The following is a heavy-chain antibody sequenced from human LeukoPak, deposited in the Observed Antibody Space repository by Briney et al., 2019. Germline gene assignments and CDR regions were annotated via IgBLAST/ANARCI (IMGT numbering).Heavy chain of an antibody. CDR2: IRSQGNRAAT. CDR1: VFTFSGSA. Sequence: GGSLRLLCAASVFTFSGSAIHWVRQASGKGLEWLRLIRSQGNRAATVYGASVEGRFTISRDDSKNTAYLQMNSLKSEDTAVYYCAGDYNSWTGLNYWGQGTLVTVSS. V-gene: IGHV3-73*01. D-gene: IGHD3-3*01. J-gene: IGHJ4*02. CDR3: AGDYNSWTGLNY.